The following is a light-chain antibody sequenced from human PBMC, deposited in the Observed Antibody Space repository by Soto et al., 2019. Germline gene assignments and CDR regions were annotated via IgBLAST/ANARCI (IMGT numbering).Light chain of an antibody. Sequence: DIQMTQSPSTLSASVGDRVTITCRASQSISRWLGWYQQKPGKAPKLLLYDVSSLVSGVPARFSGSGSGTEFTLTISSLQPDDFAAYYCQQYNSYSYTFGQGTKLEIK. CDR1: QSISRW. J-gene: IGKJ2*01. V-gene: IGKV1-5*01. CDR3: QQYNSYSYT. CDR2: DVS.